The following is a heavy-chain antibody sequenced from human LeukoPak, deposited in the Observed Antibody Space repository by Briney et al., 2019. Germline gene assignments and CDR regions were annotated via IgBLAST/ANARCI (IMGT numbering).Heavy chain of an antibody. V-gene: IGHV3-43*02. D-gene: IGHD3-22*01. CDR3: AKVYRYYDSSCQH. Sequence: PGGSLRLSCAASGFTFDDYAMHWVRPAPGKGLEWVSLISGDGRSTYFADSVKGRFTISRDNSKNSLYLQMNSLRTEDTALYYCAKVYRYYDSSCQHWGQGTLVTVSS. CDR1: GFTFDDYA. CDR2: ISGDGRST. J-gene: IGHJ1*01.